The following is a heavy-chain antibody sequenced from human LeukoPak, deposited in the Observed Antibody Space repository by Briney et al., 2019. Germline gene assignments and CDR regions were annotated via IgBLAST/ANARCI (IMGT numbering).Heavy chain of an antibody. CDR2: IYTSGST. J-gene: IGHJ3*02. CDR1: GGSISSYY. D-gene: IGHD3-3*01. V-gene: IGHV4-4*07. Sequence: SETLSLTCTVSGGSISSYYWSWIRQPAGKGLEWIWRIYTSGSTNYNPSLKSRVTMSVDTSKNQFSLKLSSVTAADTAVYYCARTAGSFTVFGVVTRAFDIWGQGIMVTVSS. CDR3: ARTAGSFTVFGVVTRAFDI.